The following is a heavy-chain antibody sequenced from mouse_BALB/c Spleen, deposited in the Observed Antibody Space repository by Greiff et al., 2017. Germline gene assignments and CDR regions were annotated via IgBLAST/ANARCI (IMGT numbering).Heavy chain of an antibody. CDR1: GFNIKDTY. V-gene: IGHV14-3*02. CDR2: IDPANGNT. D-gene: IGHD2-14*01. J-gene: IGHJ3*01. CDR3: ARPSYDRYDGFFAY. Sequence: EVKLVESGAELVKPGASVKLSCTASGFNIKDTYMHWVKQRPEQGLEWIGRIDPANGNTKYDPKFQGQANITADTSSNTAYLQLSSLTSEDTAFYYCARPSYDRYDGFFAYWGQGTLVTVSA.